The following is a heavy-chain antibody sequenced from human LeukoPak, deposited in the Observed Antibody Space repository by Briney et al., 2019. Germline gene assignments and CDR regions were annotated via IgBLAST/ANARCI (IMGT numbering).Heavy chain of an antibody. J-gene: IGHJ6*03. CDR2: IYYSGST. Sequence: SETLSLTCTVSGGSISSYYWSWIRQPPGKGLEWIGYIYYSGSTNYNPSLKSRVTISADTSKNQFSLKLSSVTAADTAVYYCARASYYDSSGYYWGYYYYYMDVWGKGTTVTVSS. V-gene: IGHV4-59*01. D-gene: IGHD3-22*01. CDR3: ARASYYDSSGYYWGYYYYYMDV. CDR1: GGSISSYY.